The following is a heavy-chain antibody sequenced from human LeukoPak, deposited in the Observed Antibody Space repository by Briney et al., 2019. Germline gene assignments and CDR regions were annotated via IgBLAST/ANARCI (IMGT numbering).Heavy chain of an antibody. CDR1: GGTFSSYA. Sequence: GASVKVSCKASGGTFSSYAISWVRQAPGQGLEWMGGIIPIFGTANYAQKFQGRVTITTDESTSTAYMELSSLRSEDTAVYYCSGGDYYYMDVWGKGTTVTVSS. D-gene: IGHD3-16*01. CDR2: IIPIFGTA. CDR3: SGGDYYYMDV. J-gene: IGHJ6*03. V-gene: IGHV1-69*05.